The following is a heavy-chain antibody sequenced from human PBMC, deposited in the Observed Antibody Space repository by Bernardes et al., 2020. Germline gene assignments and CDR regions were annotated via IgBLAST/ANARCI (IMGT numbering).Heavy chain of an antibody. CDR1: GFTFSHAW. D-gene: IGHD4-17*01. CDR3: TTDYGDYPFDY. Sequence: RYLTLSCAASGFTFSHAWMSWVRPAPGKGLEWVGRIKSKTDGGTTDYAAPVKGRFTISRDDSKNTLYLQMNSLKTEDTAVYYCTTDYGDYPFDYWGQGTLVTVSS. V-gene: IGHV3-15*01. CDR2: IKSKTDGGTT. J-gene: IGHJ4*02.